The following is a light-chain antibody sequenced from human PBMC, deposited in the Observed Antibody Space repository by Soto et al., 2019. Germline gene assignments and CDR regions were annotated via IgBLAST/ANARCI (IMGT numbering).Light chain of an antibody. J-gene: IGKJ2*01. CDR3: QQYGSPPPT. Sequence: PGERATLSCRASQSVSSDYLAWYQQKPGQAPRLLIYGASSRATGIPDRFSGSGSGTDFTLTVSRLEPEDFAVFYCQQYGSPPPTFGQGTKVDIK. CDR1: QSVSSDY. V-gene: IGKV3-20*01. CDR2: GAS.